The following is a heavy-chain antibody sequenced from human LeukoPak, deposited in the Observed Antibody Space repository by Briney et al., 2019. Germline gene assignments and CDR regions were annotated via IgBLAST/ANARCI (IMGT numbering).Heavy chain of an antibody. V-gene: IGHV3-30*02. CDR2: KRYDGSNK. CDR3: AKDLAYYDSSGYTYFDY. Sequence: PGGSLRPACAASGFTFSSYGMHWVRQAPGKGLEWVAFKRYDGSNKYYADSVKGRFTLSRDNSKNTLYLQMNSLRAEDTAVYYCAKDLAYYDSSGYTYFDYWGQGTLVTVSS. D-gene: IGHD3-22*01. J-gene: IGHJ4*02. CDR1: GFTFSSYG.